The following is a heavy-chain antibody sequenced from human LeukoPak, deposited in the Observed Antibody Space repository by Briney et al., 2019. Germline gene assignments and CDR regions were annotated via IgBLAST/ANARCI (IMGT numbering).Heavy chain of an antibody. D-gene: IGHD1-26*01. CDR3: QSDSGSYWDY. Sequence: PGGSLRLSCAASGFTFSSYSMNWVRQAPGKGLEWVSSISSSSSYIYYADSVKGRFTISRDNAKNSLYLQMNSLRAEDTAVYYCQSDSGSYWDYWGQGTLVTDSS. V-gene: IGHV3-21*01. CDR2: ISSSSSYI. CDR1: GFTFSSYS. J-gene: IGHJ4*02.